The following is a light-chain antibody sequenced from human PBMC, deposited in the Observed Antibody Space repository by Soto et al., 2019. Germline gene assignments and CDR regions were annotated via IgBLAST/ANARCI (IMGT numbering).Light chain of an antibody. CDR3: SSYTSSSTLL. J-gene: IGLJ1*01. CDR1: SSDVGGYNY. CDR2: DVS. V-gene: IGLV2-14*01. Sequence: QSALTQPASVSGSPGQSITISCTGTSSDVGGYNYVSWYQLHPGKAPKLMIYDVSNRPSGVSNRFSGSKSGNTASLTISGLQAEDEADYYCSSYTSSSTLLFGTGTKLTVL.